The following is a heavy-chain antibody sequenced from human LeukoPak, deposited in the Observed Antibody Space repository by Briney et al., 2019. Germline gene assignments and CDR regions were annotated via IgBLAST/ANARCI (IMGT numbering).Heavy chain of an antibody. D-gene: IGHD3-10*01. CDR2: IYSGGST. CDR1: GFTVSSNY. V-gene: IGHV3-53*01. CDR3: ARETVRGVFDY. Sequence: GGSLRLSCAASGFTVSSNYMSWVRQAPGKGLEWVSVIYSGGSTYYADSVKGRFTNSRDNSKNTLYLQMNSLRAEDTAVYYCARETVRGVFDYWGQGTLVTVSS. J-gene: IGHJ4*02.